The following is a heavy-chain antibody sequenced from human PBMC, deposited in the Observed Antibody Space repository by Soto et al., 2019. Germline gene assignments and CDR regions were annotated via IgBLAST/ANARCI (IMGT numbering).Heavy chain of an antibody. D-gene: IGHD5-12*01. J-gene: IGHJ4*02. CDR3: ARERRAGYKHYFDY. V-gene: IGHV4-59*01. CDR1: GGSISSYY. Sequence: QVQLQESGPGLVKPSETLSLMCTVSGGSISSYYWSWIRQPPGKGLEWIGYIYYSGSTNYNPSLKSRVTXXVXTXXNQFSLKLSSVTAADTAVYYCARERRAGYKHYFDYWGQGTLVTVSS. CDR2: IYYSGST.